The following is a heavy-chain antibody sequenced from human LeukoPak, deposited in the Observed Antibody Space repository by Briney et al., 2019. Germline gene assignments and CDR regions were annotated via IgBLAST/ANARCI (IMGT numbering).Heavy chain of an antibody. V-gene: IGHV1-46*01. CDR2: IYPRDGST. J-gene: IGHJ4*02. Sequence: ASVKVSCKASGHTFTSNYIHWVRQAPGQGLEWMGMIYPRDGSTSYAQKFQGRVTVTRDTSTSTVRMELSGLRSEDTAVYYCARDQEGFDYWGQGTLVTVSS. CDR1: GHTFTSNY. CDR3: ARDQEGFDY.